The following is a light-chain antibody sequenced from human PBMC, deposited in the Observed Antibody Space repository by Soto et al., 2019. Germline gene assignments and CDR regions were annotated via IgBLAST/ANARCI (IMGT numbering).Light chain of an antibody. CDR1: QSVGSY. CDR2: DAS. V-gene: IGKV3-11*01. J-gene: IGKJ5*01. CDR3: QRRSIAPVS. Sequence: EIVLTQSPVTLSLSPGKRATLSCRASQSVGSYLACYQQKPDLAPRRLIYDASNRATGIPARFSGSGSGTDFTLTISSPEHEDFAVYYCQRRSIAPVSFGQGTRLDIK.